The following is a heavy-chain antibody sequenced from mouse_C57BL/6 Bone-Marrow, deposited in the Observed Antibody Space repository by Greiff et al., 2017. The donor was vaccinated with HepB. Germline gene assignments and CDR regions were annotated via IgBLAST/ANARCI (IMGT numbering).Heavy chain of an antibody. V-gene: IGHV1-72*01. Sequence: VQLQQPGAELVKPGASVKLSCKASGYTFTSYWMHWVKQRPGRGLEWIGRIDPNSGGTKYNEKFKSKATLTVDKPSSTAYMQLSSLTSEASAVYFCASHYFGSSYPFAYWGQGTLVTVSA. CDR1: GYTFTSYW. CDR2: IDPNSGGT. D-gene: IGHD1-1*01. J-gene: IGHJ3*01. CDR3: ASHYFGSSYPFAY.